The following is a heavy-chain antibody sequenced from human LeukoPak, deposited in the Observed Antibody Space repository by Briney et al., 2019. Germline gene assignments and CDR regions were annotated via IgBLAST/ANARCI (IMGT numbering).Heavy chain of an antibody. Sequence: SETLSLTCTASGGSISSSSYYWGWIRQPPGKGLEWIGSIHYSGSTCFNPSLKSRVTIFVDTSKNQFSLKLSSVTAADTAVYYCARGLDSYDSSGQFVYWGQGTLVTVSS. V-gene: IGHV4-39*01. CDR3: ARGLDSYDSSGQFVY. D-gene: IGHD3-22*01. CDR2: IHYSGST. CDR1: GGSISSSSYY. J-gene: IGHJ4*02.